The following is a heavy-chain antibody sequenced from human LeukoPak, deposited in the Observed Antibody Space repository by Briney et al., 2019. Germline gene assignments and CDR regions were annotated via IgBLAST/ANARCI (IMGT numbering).Heavy chain of an antibody. J-gene: IGHJ4*02. CDR3: TKFSLRGTYSFDH. Sequence: GGSLRLSCAASGFTFNTNGMSWVRQAPGKGLEWVSVISASGGSTYYADSVKGRFTISRDDSKNTLYLQINSLRVEDAAVYYCTKFSLRGTYSFDHWGQGTLVTVSS. V-gene: IGHV3-23*01. D-gene: IGHD3-16*02. CDR1: GFTFNTNG. CDR2: ISASGGST.